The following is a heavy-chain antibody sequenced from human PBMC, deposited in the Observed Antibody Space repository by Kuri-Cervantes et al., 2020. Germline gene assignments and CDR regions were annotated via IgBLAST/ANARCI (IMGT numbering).Heavy chain of an antibody. V-gene: IGHV3-30*18. CDR3: AKTYYYDSSGYYWDYYYGMDV. Sequence: GGSLRLSCAAAGFTFSSYGMHWVRQAPGKGLEWVAVISYDGSNKYYADSVKGRFTISRDNSKHTLYLQMNSLRAEDTAVYYCAKTYYYDSSGYYWDYYYGMDVWGQGTTVTVSS. J-gene: IGHJ6*02. D-gene: IGHD3-22*01. CDR1: GFTFSSYG. CDR2: ISYDGSNK.